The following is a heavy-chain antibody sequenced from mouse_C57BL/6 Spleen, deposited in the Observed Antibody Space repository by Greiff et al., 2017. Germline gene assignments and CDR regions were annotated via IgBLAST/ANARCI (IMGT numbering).Heavy chain of an antibody. CDR2: ISGGGGNT. CDR3: ARELGSSLDY. Sequence: EVHLVESGGGLVKPGGSLKLSCAASGFTFSSYTMSWVRQTPEKRLEWVATISGGGGNTYYPDSVKGRFTISRDNAKNTLYLQMSSLRSEDTALYYCARELGSSLDYWGQGTTLTVSS. CDR1: GFTFSSYT. V-gene: IGHV5-9*01. J-gene: IGHJ2*01. D-gene: IGHD1-1*01.